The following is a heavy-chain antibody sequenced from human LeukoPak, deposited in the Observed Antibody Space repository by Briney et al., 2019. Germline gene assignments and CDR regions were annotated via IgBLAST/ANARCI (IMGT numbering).Heavy chain of an antibody. CDR3: ARRSGWYGLDY. D-gene: IGHD6-19*01. V-gene: IGHV5-51*01. J-gene: IGHJ4*02. CDR1: GYTFTTYW. Sequence: GESLKISCKGSGYTFTTYWIGWVRQMPGKGLEWMGIIYPGDYETRYSPSFQGQVTISADKSISTAYLQWSSLKASDTAVYYCARRSGWYGLDYWGQGTLVTVSS. CDR2: IYPGDYET.